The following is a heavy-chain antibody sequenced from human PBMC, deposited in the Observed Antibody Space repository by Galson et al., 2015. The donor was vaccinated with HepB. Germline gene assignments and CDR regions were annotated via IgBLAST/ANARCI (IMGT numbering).Heavy chain of an antibody. J-gene: IGHJ4*02. CDR1: GGSISSSSYY. CDR3: ASLRENEDDFWSGYYVY. Sequence: ATLSLTCTVSGGSISSSSYYWGWIRQPPGQGLEWIGSIYYSGSTYYNPSLKSRVTISVDTSKNQFSLKLSSVTAADTAVYYCASLRENEDDFWSGYYVYWGQGTLVTVSS. D-gene: IGHD3-3*01. V-gene: IGHV4-39*01. CDR2: IYYSGST.